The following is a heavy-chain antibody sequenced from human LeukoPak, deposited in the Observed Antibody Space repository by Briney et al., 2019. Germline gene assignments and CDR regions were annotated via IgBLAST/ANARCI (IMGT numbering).Heavy chain of an antibody. D-gene: IGHD2-2*01. CDR3: ARDFRIVSSTGGYYYMDV. Sequence: GGSLRLSCAASGFTFSSYSMNWVRQAPGKGLEWVSYISSSSTIYYADSVKGRFTISRDNAKNSLYLQMNSLRAEDTAVYYCARDFRIVSSTGGYYYMDVWGKGTTVTVSS. CDR1: GFTFSSYS. V-gene: IGHV3-48*01. J-gene: IGHJ6*03. CDR2: ISSSSTI.